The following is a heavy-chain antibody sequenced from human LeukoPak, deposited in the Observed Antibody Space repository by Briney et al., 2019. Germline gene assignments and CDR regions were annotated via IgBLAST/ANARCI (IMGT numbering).Heavy chain of an antibody. CDR3: AKVMKGSERLTMVRGVIIKTAGLYYMDV. CDR1: GFTLSSYA. J-gene: IGHJ6*03. D-gene: IGHD3-10*01. V-gene: IGHV3-23*01. Sequence: PGGSLRLSCAASGFTLSSYAMSWVRQAPGKGLEGVSSISASGGSTNYADSVKGRLTISRDNSKNTVYLQMNSLRAEDTAVYYCAKVMKGSERLTMVRGVIIKTAGLYYMDVWGKGTTVTVSS. CDR2: ISASGGST.